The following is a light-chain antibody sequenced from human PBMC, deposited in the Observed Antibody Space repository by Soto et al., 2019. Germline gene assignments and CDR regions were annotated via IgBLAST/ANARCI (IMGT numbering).Light chain of an antibody. CDR1: QSVSSY. J-gene: IGKJ2*01. Sequence: EIVLTQSPATLSLSPGERATLSCWASQSVSSYLAWYQQKPGQAPRLLIYDASTRATGIPARFRGSGSGTDFTLSISSLEPEDFAVYYCQQRGYTFGQGTKLEIK. V-gene: IGKV3-11*01. CDR2: DAS. CDR3: QQRGYT.